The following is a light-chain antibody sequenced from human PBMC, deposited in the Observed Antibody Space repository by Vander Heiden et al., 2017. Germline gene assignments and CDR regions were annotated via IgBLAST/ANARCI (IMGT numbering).Light chain of an antibody. V-gene: IGLV2-23*02. CDR2: DVT. J-gene: IGLJ3*02. Sequence: HSALTQPASVSGSPGQSLTISCTGTSSDGGNYNLVSWYQNHPDKAPKLMIYDVTKRPSGVSNRFSGSKSGNTASLTISGVQAEDEADYYCCSYAGGSTWVFGGGTKLTVL. CDR3: CSYAGGSTWV. CDR1: SSDGGNYNL.